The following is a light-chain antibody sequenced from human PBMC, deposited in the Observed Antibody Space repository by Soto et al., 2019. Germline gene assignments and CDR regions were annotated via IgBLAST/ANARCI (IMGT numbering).Light chain of an antibody. V-gene: IGKV1-17*01. CDR1: RDIGND. CDR3: QQYNSYSLGT. CDR2: AAS. Sequence: IQMTQSPSSLSVSVIDRFTITCRASRDIGNDLGWYQQRPGEAPTLLLYAASTLRSGVPSRFSGSGSGTHFALTINSLQPEDSATYYCQQYNSYSLGTFGQGTKVDIK. J-gene: IGKJ1*01.